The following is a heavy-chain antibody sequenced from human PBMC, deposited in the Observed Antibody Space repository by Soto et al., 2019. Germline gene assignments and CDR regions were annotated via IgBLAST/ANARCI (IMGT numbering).Heavy chain of an antibody. CDR2: IYPADSDT. J-gene: IGHJ6*02. D-gene: IGHD3-10*01. Sequence: GESLKSSCKGSGYNVNNYWIGWVRQMPGKGLEWMGLIYPADSDTRYSPSFQGQVTISADKSISTAYLQWSSLKASDTAMYYCARSSEYYYYGMDVWGQGTTVTVSS. CDR1: GYNVNNYW. CDR3: ARSSEYYYYGMDV. V-gene: IGHV5-51*01.